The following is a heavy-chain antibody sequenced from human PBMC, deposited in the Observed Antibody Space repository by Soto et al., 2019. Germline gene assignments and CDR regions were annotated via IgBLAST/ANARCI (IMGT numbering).Heavy chain of an antibody. Sequence: EVQLLESGGGLVQPGGSLRLSCAASGFTFSSYAMSWVRQAPGKGLEWVSAISGSGGSTYYADSVKGRFTISRDNSKNTLYLQMSSLRAEDTAVYYCANDLRDNYDIVTGYFRRHDAFDIWGQGTMVTVSS. CDR3: ANDLRDNYDIVTGYFRRHDAFDI. V-gene: IGHV3-23*01. D-gene: IGHD3-9*01. J-gene: IGHJ3*02. CDR2: ISGSGGST. CDR1: GFTFSSYA.